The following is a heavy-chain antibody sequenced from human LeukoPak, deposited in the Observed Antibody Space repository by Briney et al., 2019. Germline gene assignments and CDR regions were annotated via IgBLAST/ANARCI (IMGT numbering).Heavy chain of an antibody. CDR3: ARLAGDYDFWSGYRGGYFDY. D-gene: IGHD3-3*01. CDR1: GGSISSGGYS. Sequence: SQTLSLTCAVSGGSISSGGYSWSWIRQPPGKGLEWIGYIYHSGSTYYNPSLKSRVTISVDTSKNQFSLKLSSVTAADTAVYYCARLAGDYDFWSGYRGGYFDYWGQGTLVTVSS. V-gene: IGHV4-30-2*02. J-gene: IGHJ4*02. CDR2: IYHSGST.